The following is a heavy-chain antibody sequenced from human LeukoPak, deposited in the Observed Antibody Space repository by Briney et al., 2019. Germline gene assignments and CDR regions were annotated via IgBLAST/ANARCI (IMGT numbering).Heavy chain of an antibody. CDR2: IFYSGST. V-gene: IGHV4-39*07. CDR3: ATFMIVVPFKGYFDY. D-gene: IGHD3-22*01. Sequence: SETLSLTCTVSGGSISSYYWGWIRQPPGKGLEWIGSIFYSGSTYYNPSLKSRVTISVDTSKNQFSLKLSSLTAADTAVYYCATFMIVVPFKGYFDYWGQGTLVTVSS. J-gene: IGHJ4*02. CDR1: GGSISSYY.